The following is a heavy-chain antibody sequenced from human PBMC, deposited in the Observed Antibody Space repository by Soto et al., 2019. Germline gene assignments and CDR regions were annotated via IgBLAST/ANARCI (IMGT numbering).Heavy chain of an antibody. CDR2: IYHSGST. CDR1: GGSISSGAC. Sequence: SETLSLTCTVSGGSISSGACYWSGLHPPGKGLEWSGEIYHSGSTNYNPSLKSRVTISVDKSKNQFSLKLSSVTAADTAVYYCARESRSSGSYYFDYWGQGTLVTVSS. CDR3: ARESRSSGSYYFDY. J-gene: IGHJ4*02. D-gene: IGHD6-19*01. V-gene: IGHV4-4*02.